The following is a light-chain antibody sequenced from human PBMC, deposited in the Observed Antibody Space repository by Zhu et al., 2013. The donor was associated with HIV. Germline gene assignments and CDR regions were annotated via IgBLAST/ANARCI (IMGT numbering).Light chain of an antibody. CDR3: QQSYASPRT. CDR1: RSINTY. CDR2: AAS. V-gene: IGKV1-39*01. Sequence: DIQMTQSPSSLSASVGDRVTITCRASRSINTYLSWYQQKPGKAPKLLIYAASSLHSGVPSRFSGSGSGTDFTLTIASLQPDDLAIYYCQQSYASPRTFGQGTKVEI. J-gene: IGKJ1*01.